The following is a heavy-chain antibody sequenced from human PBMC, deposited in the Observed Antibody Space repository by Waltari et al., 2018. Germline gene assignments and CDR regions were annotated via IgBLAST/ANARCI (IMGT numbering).Heavy chain of an antibody. CDR2: IYTTGST. D-gene: IGHD5-18*01. V-gene: IGHV4-4*08. J-gene: IGHJ4*02. CDR3: ARRELDSYGGYYFDY. CDR1: GDSMRSYY. Sequence: QVQLQESGPGLLKPSETLSLTCSVSGDSMRSYYWSWLRQSPEKGLEWIGYIYTTGSTNYNPSLESRVSISLDTSKNQFSLNLYSVIAADTAVYYCARRELDSYGGYYFDYWGQGVLVTVSS.